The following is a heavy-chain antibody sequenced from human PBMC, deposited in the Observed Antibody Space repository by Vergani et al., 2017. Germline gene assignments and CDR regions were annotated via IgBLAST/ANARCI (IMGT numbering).Heavy chain of an antibody. V-gene: IGHV4-59*01. CDR2: IYYSGGT. D-gene: IGHD3-10*01. J-gene: IGHJ4*02. CDR3: ARTQPDYYGSGSYVDY. Sequence: QVQLQESGPGLVKPSETLSLTCTVSGGSISSYYWSWIRQPPGKGLEWIGYIYYSGGTNYNPSHKSRVTIPVDTSKNQFSLKLISVTAADTAVYYCARTQPDYYGSGSYVDYWGQGTLVTVSS. CDR1: GGSISSYY.